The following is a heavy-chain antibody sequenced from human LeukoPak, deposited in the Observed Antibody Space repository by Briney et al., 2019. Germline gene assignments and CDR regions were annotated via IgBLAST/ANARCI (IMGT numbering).Heavy chain of an antibody. CDR1: GDPVRRGHYY. Sequence: PSDTLSLTCHVSGDPVRRGHYYWNWIRQAPGKGLEWIGYLYDTGSTNYNASLQSRVTISRDTSKEQVSLELRSVTAADTAMYYCVRAGWFGDLPSPDYYLDYWGQGTLVTVSS. CDR3: VRAGWFGDLPSPDYYLDY. CDR2: LYDTGST. D-gene: IGHD3-10*01. V-gene: IGHV4-61*01. J-gene: IGHJ4*02.